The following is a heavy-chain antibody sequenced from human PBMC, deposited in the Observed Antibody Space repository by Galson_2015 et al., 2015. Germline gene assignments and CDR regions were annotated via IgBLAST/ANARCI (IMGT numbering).Heavy chain of an antibody. Sequence: GKGLEGFGCISYGGGTYYEPSLTGRGSVSMDKSKSNLSLRLTSLSVADTAIYYCARAGADDGGNPFDFWSQGTLVTVSS. CDR3: ARAGADDGGNPFDF. V-gene: IGHV4-39*07. J-gene: IGHJ4*02. D-gene: IGHD4-23*01. CDR2: ISYGGGT.